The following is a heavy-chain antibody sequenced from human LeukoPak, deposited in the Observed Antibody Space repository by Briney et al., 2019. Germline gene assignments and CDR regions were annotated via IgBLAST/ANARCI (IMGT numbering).Heavy chain of an antibody. Sequence: GASVKVSCKASGYTFTGYYMHWVRQAPGQGLEWMGWINPNSGGTNYAQKFQGRVTITRDMSTITAYMELSSLRSEDTAVYYCAAGSFWSGYQDAFDIWGQGTMVTVSS. CDR2: INPNSGGT. D-gene: IGHD3-3*01. CDR3: AAGSFWSGYQDAFDI. V-gene: IGHV1-2*02. J-gene: IGHJ3*02. CDR1: GYTFTGYY.